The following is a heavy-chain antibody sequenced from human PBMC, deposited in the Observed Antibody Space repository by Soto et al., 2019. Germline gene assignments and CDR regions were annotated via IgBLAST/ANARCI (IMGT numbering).Heavy chain of an antibody. D-gene: IGHD2-15*01. Sequence: GGSLRLSCAASGITFSSYGMHWVRQAPGKGLEWVAVISYDGSNKYYADSVKGRFTISRDNSKNTLHLQMDSLRPEDTAVSYCARDGVLCDGGPCYGVRLDVWGKGTTVTVSS. V-gene: IGHV3-30*03. CDR2: ISYDGSNK. CDR1: GITFSSYG. J-gene: IGHJ6*04. CDR3: ARDGVLCDGGPCYGVRLDV.